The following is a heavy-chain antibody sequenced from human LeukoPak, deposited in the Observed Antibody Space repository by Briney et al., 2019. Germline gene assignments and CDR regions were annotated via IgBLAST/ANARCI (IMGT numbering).Heavy chain of an antibody. Sequence: GESLKISCKVSGAIFTTFWIGWVRQMPGKGLEWMGIIYPGDSDTRYSPSFQGQVTISADKSISTAYLQWSSLKASDTAMYYCARLGTVTTCDYWGQGTLVTVSS. J-gene: IGHJ4*02. D-gene: IGHD4-11*01. V-gene: IGHV5-51*01. CDR2: IYPGDSDT. CDR1: GAIFTTFW. CDR3: ARLGTVTTCDY.